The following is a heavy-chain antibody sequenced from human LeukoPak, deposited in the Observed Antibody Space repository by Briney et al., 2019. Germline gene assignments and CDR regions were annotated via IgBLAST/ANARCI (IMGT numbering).Heavy chain of an antibody. D-gene: IGHD6-19*01. V-gene: IGHV3-21*01. CDR2: ITGSSTYI. Sequence: GRSLRLSCAASGFTFSRYSMNWVRQAPGKGLEWVSFITGSSTYIYYADSVKGRFTISRDNARNSLYLQMNSLRAEDTAVYYCARDDVEEFTSAWYRGDEYFQHWGQGTLVTVSS. J-gene: IGHJ1*01. CDR3: ARDDVEEFTSAWYRGDEYFQH. CDR1: GFTFSRYS.